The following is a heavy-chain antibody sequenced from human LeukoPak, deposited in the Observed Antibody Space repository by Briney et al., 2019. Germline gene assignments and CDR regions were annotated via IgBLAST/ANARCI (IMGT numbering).Heavy chain of an antibody. J-gene: IGHJ4*02. D-gene: IGHD1-1*01. V-gene: IGHV3-30*03. CDR3: KPHDDNALFDY. CDR1: GFTFSSYG. CDR2: ISYDGSNK. Sequence: GGSLRLSCAASGFTFSSYGMHWVRQAPGKGLEWVAVISYDGSNKYYADSVKGRFTISRDNSKNTLYLQMNSLRAEDTAVYYCKPHDDNALFDYWGQGTLVTVSS.